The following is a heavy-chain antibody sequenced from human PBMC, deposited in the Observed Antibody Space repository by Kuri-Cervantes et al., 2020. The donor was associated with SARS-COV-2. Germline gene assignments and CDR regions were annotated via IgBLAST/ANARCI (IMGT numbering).Heavy chain of an antibody. D-gene: IGHD6-19*01. Sequence: LSLTCAVYGGSFSGYYWSWVRQAPGKGLEWVSVIYSGGSTYYADSVKGRFTISRDNSKNTLYLQMNSLRAEDTAVYYCARVEVAGMSYGMDVWGQGTTVTVSS. CDR3: ARVEVAGMSYGMDV. CDR1: GGSFSGYY. V-gene: IGHV3-66*02. CDR2: IYSGGST. J-gene: IGHJ6*02.